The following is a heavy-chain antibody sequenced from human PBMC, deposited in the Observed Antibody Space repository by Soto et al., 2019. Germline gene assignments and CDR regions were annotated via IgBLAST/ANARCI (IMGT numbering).Heavy chain of an antibody. V-gene: IGHV3-30-3*01. J-gene: IGHJ5*02. CDR1: GFTFSSYA. CDR2: ISYDGSNK. Sequence: QVQLVESGGGVVQPGRSLRLSCAASGFTFSSYAMHWVRQAPGKGLEWVAVISYDGSNKYYADSVKGRFTISRDNSKNTLYLQMNSLRAEDTAVYYCARGRPVDTAMVGDGSDPWGQGTLVTVSS. D-gene: IGHD5-18*01. CDR3: ARGRPVDTAMVGDGSDP.